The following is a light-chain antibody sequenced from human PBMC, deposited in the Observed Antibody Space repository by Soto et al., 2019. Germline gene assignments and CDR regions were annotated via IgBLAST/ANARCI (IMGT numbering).Light chain of an antibody. Sequence: DIVMTQSPLSLPVTPGEPASISCRSSQSLLHSNGYNYLDWYLQKPGQSPQLLIYLGSNRASGVPGTFSGSGSGTDFTLNISRVEAEDVGVYYCLQDLQTPLTFRGGTKVEIK. CDR2: LGS. J-gene: IGKJ4*01. CDR1: QSLLHSNGYNY. CDR3: LQDLQTPLT. V-gene: IGKV2-28*01.